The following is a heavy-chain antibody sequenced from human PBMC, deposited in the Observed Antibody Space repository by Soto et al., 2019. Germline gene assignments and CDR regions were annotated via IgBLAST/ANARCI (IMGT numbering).Heavy chain of an antibody. CDR1: VGSCSGYY. J-gene: IGHJ4*02. CDR2: INHSGST. V-gene: IGHV4-34*01. D-gene: IGHD3-9*01. Sequence: SETLSLTCAVYVGSCSGYYWSWIREPPGKGLEWIGEINHSGSTNYNPSLKSRVTISVDTSKNQFSLKLSSVTAADTAVYYCARGGLRYFDWLLGFDYWGQGTLVTVSS. CDR3: ARGGLRYFDWLLGFDY.